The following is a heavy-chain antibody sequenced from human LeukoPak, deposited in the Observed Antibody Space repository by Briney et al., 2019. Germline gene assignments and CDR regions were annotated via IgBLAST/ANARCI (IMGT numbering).Heavy chain of an antibody. CDR2: IYYSGST. J-gene: IGHJ4*02. Sequence: PSQTLSLTCTVSGGSISSGGYYWSWIRQHPGKGLEWIGYIYYSGSTYYNPSLKSRVTISVDTSKNQFSLKLSSVTAADTAVYYCAREAYCGGDCYYCDYWGQGTLVTVSS. V-gene: IGHV4-31*03. CDR3: AREAYCGGDCYYCDY. D-gene: IGHD2-21*02. CDR1: GGSISSGGYY.